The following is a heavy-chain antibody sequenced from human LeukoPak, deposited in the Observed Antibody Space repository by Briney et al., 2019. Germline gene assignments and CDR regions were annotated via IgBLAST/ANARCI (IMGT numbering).Heavy chain of an antibody. V-gene: IGHV3-21*01. J-gene: IGHJ5*02. CDR1: GFTFSSYS. CDR3: ASHSYGYNH. D-gene: IGHD3-16*01. CDR2: ISSSSSYI. Sequence: GGSLRLSCAASGFTFSSYSMNWVRQAPGKGLEWVSSISSSSSYIYYGDSVKGRFTIFRDNARNSLYLQMNSLRAEDTAVYYCASHSYGYNHWGQGTLVIVSS.